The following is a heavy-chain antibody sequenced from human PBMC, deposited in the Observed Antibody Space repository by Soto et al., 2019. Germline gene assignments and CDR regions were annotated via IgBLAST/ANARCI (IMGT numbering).Heavy chain of an antibody. CDR1: GFSLSTTGVG. V-gene: IGHV2-5*02. CDR3: VQSRCGGDCLQSYSSHSYYGLDV. D-gene: IGHD2-21*01. J-gene: IGHJ6*02. Sequence: QITLKESGPTLVKPTQTLTLTCTFSGFSLSTTGVGVGWIRQPPGKALEWLALIYWDDDKRYNPSLKSRLTIPKDTSKNPVVLTMTNMGPVDTATYYCVQSRCGGDCLQSYSSHSYYGLDVWGQGTTVTVSS. CDR2: IYWDDDK.